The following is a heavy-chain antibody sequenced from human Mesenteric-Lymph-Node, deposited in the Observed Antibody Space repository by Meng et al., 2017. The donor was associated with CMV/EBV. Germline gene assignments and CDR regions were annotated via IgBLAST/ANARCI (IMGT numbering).Heavy chain of an antibody. D-gene: IGHD6-13*01. CDR2: INSSGSTI. CDR1: GFTFSAYY. Sequence: GGSLRLSCAASGFTFSAYYMSWIRQAPGEGLEWVSYINSSGSTIYYADSVKGRFTISRDNAKNSLYLQMNSLRAEDTAVYYCARDRDSSSWQHYYYYYGMDVWGQGTTVTVSS. V-gene: IGHV3-11*04. J-gene: IGHJ6*02. CDR3: ARDRDSSSWQHYYYYYGMDV.